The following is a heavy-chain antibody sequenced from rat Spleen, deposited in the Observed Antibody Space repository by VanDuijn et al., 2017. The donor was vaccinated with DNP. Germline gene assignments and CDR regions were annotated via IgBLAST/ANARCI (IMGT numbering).Heavy chain of an antibody. D-gene: IGHD1-11*01. CDR1: GFTFSDYY. CDR3: ARHPLYGGYMYFDS. Sequence: EVQLVESGGGLAQPGRSLKLSCAASGFTFSDYYMAWVRRAPTKGLEWVAYISHDGVSNYNGGSVKGRFTISRDNGKNSLYLHMDSLKSEDTATYYCARHPLYGGYMYFDSWGQGVMVTVSS. V-gene: IGHV5-22*01. J-gene: IGHJ2*01. CDR2: ISHDGVSN.